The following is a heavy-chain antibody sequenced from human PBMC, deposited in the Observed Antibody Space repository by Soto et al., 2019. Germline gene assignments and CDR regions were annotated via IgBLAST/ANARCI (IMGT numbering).Heavy chain of an antibody. CDR1: GFTFSSYS. CDR3: ARDPPSYSNYEPYYYYYGMDV. Sequence: EVQLVESGGGLVKPGGSLRLSCAASGFTFSSYSMNWVRQAPGKGLEWVSSISSSSSYIYYADSVKGRFTISRDNAKNSLYLQMNSLRAEDTAVYYCARDPPSYSNYEPYYYYYGMDVWGQGTTVTVSS. V-gene: IGHV3-21*01. J-gene: IGHJ6*02. D-gene: IGHD4-4*01. CDR2: ISSSSSYI.